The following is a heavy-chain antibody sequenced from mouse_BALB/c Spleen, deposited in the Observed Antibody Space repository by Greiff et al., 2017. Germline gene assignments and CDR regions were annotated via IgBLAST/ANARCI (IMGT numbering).Heavy chain of an antibody. J-gene: IGHJ4*01. V-gene: IGHV1-7*01. Sequence: QVQLQQSGAELAKPGASVKMSCKASGYTFTSYWMHWVKQRPGQGLEWIGYINPSTGYTEYNQKFKDKATLTADKSSSTAYMQLSSLTSEDSAVYYCARERGGQLDAMDYWGQGTSVTVSS. D-gene: IGHD3-2*01. CDR3: ARERGGQLDAMDY. CDR1: GYTFTSYW. CDR2: INPSTGYT.